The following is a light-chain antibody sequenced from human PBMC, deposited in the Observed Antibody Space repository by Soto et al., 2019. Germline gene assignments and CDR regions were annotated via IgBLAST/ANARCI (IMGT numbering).Light chain of an antibody. CDR2: SNN. V-gene: IGLV1-44*01. CDR1: SFNIGSNT. Sequence: QSVLTQPPSASGTPGQRVTISCSGSSFNIGSNTVNWYQQRPRTAPKLLIYSNNQRPSGVPDRFSGSKSGTSASLASSGLQSEDEADYYCAAWDDSLNGYGFGTGTKLTVL. CDR3: AAWDDSLNGYG. J-gene: IGLJ1*01.